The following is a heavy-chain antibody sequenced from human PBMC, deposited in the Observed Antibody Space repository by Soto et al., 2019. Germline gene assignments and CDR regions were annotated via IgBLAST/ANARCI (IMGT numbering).Heavy chain of an antibody. CDR2: IGTAGDT. Sequence: GGSLRLSCAASGFTFSSYDMHWVRQATGKGLEWVSAIGTAGDTYYPGSVKGRFTISRENAKNSLYLQMNSLRAGDTAVYYCARRSITGTTLHAFDIWGQGTMVTVSS. V-gene: IGHV3-13*01. J-gene: IGHJ3*02. CDR3: ARRSITGTTLHAFDI. CDR1: GFTFSSYD. D-gene: IGHD1-7*01.